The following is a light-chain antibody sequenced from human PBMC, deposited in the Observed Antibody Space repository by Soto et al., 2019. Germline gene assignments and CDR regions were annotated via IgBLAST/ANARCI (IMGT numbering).Light chain of an antibody. CDR1: QSVRSN. CDR3: QQRSNWTQVT. J-gene: IGKJ4*01. Sequence: EIVMTQSPATLSVSPGERATLSCRASQSVRSNLAWYQQKPGQSPRLLIYGAYTLQSGVPSRFSGSGSGTDFTLTISSLEPEDFGVYYCQQRSNWTQVTFGGGTKVDIK. V-gene: IGKV3-11*01. CDR2: GAY.